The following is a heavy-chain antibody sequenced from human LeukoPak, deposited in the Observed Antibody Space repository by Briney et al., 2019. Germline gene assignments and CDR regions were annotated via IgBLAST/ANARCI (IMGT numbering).Heavy chain of an antibody. Sequence: SETLSLTCTVSGGSISIYYWSWIRQPPGKGLEWIGYINYSGSTNYNPSLKSRVTISVDTSKNQFSLKLSSVTAADTAVYYCARGSWGVFDYWGQGTLVTVSS. CDR2: INYSGST. CDR3: ARGSWGVFDY. V-gene: IGHV4-59*01. CDR1: GGSISIYY. D-gene: IGHD3-16*01. J-gene: IGHJ4*02.